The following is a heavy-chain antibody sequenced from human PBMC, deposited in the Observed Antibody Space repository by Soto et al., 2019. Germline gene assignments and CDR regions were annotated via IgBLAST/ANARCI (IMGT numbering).Heavy chain of an antibody. CDR1: GILFSTYA. J-gene: IGHJ3*02. CDR2: IESGSSKT. D-gene: IGHD5-12*01. V-gene: IGHV3-23*05. Sequence: VQLLESGGGLAHPGGSLRVSCTASGILFSTYAITWVRQAPGKGLEWVAAIESGSSKTFSGKSAEGRFVFYRNAYRAMAHLQINSLGVDDTVKHYCALEHQFDTSPSARQVALEIWGHGT. CDR3: ALEHQFDTSPSARQVALEI.